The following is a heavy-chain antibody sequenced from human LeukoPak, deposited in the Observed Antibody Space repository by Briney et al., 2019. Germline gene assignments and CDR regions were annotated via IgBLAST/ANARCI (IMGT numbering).Heavy chain of an antibody. CDR2: INDRGST. Sequence: SETLSLTCAIYGGPLSGYSWSWIRQPPGKGLEWIGEINDRGSTTYNPSLQSRPSMSLDTSRNQFSLTLGSVTAADTAVYFCARSGRHQIYWGQGTLVTVSS. CDR3: ARSGRHQIY. D-gene: IGHD3-10*01. CDR1: GGPLSGYS. V-gene: IGHV4-34*01. J-gene: IGHJ4*02.